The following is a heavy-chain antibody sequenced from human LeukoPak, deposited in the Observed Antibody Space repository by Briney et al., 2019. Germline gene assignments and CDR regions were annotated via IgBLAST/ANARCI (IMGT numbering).Heavy chain of an antibody. D-gene: IGHD2-21*02. J-gene: IGHJ4*02. Sequence: SETLSLTCAVHYGALSGYYWTWIRQPPGKGLEWIGRIYYSGSTYYNPSLKSRVAISVDTSKTQFSLKLSSVTAPDTAVYYCARLSTYGRVTLDWGQGTLVTVSS. CDR2: IYYSGST. CDR1: YGALSGYY. V-gene: IGHV4-34*01. CDR3: ARLSTYGRVTLD.